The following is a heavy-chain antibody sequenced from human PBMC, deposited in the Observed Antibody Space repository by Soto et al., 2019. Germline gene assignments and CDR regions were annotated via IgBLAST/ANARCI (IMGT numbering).Heavy chain of an antibody. CDR3: ARETAWELLGFDY. CDR2: ISSIGTTI. Sequence: LRLSCAASGFTFNSYSMNWVRQAPGKGLEWVSYISSIGTTIYYADSVKGRFTISRDKAKNSLHLQMNSLRDEDTAVYFCARETAWELLGFDYWGQGTLVTVSS. V-gene: IGHV3-48*02. J-gene: IGHJ4*02. CDR1: GFTFNSYS. D-gene: IGHD1-26*01.